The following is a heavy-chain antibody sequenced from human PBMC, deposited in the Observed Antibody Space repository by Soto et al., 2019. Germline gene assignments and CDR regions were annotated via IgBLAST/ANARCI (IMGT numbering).Heavy chain of an antibody. J-gene: IGHJ5*02. CDR3: ARSPPVIGANWFDP. CDR1: GDSVSSDSAA. CDR2: TYYRSKWYN. Sequence: HSQTLSLTCAISGDSVSSDSAAWNWIRQSPSRGLEWLGRTYYRSKWYNDYEVSVKSRITINPDTSTNQFSLQLKSVTPEDTAVYYCARSPPVIGANWFDPWGRGTLVTVSS. D-gene: IGHD1-26*01. V-gene: IGHV6-1*01.